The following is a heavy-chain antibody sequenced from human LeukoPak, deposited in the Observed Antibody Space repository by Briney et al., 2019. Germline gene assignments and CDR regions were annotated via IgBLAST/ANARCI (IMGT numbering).Heavy chain of an antibody. CDR3: AKKRGSYNSPSPYYFDY. D-gene: IGHD1-26*01. CDR2: ISGSGGST. CDR1: GFTFSSYA. V-gene: IGHV3-23*01. J-gene: IGHJ4*02. Sequence: GGSLRLSCAASGFTFSSYAMSWVRQAPGKGLEWVSAISGSGGSTYYADSAKGRFTISRDNSKNTLYLQMNRLRAEDTAVYYCAKKRGSYNSPSPYYFDYWGQGTLVTVSS.